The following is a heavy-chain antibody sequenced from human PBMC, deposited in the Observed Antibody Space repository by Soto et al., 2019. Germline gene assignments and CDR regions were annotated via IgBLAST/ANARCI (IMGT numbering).Heavy chain of an antibody. CDR1: GGSISSSSYY. CDR2: IYYSGST. CDR3: ARHIPSIAARPSHYYYYMDV. Sequence: TSETLSLTCTVSGGSISSSSYYWGWIRQPPGKGLEWIGSIYYSGSTYYNPSLKSRVTISVDTSKNQFSLKLSSVTAADTAVYYCARHIPSIAARPSHYYYYMDVWGKGTTVTVSS. V-gene: IGHV4-39*01. J-gene: IGHJ6*03. D-gene: IGHD6-6*01.